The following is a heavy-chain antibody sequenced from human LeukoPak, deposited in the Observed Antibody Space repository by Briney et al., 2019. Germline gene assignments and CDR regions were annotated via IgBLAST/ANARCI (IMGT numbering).Heavy chain of an antibody. CDR2: IGSDNKP. Sequence: GGSLRLSCEASGFTFSAYAMTWVRQAPGKGLEWVSSIGSDNKPHYSESVKGRFAISRDNSKNTLYLQMNSLRAEDTAVYYCAKDLYYYASGTGDYWGQGTLVTVSS. CDR1: GFTFSAYA. CDR3: AKDLYYYASGTGDY. J-gene: IGHJ4*02. D-gene: IGHD3-10*01. V-gene: IGHV3-23*01.